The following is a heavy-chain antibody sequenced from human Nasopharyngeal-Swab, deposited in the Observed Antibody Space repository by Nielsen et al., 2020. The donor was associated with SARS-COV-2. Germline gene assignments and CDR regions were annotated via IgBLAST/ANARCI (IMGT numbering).Heavy chain of an antibody. D-gene: IGHD3-16*01. CDR3: ARRAWGADAFDI. Sequence: SETLSLTCSVSGGSINSNNYYWGWIRQPPGKGLEWIGSIDYSGPTYYNPSLKSRATISVDTSKNQFSLKLSSVTAADTAVYYCARRAWGADAFDIWGQGTMVTVSS. J-gene: IGHJ3*02. CDR1: GGSINSNNYY. CDR2: IDYSGPT. V-gene: IGHV4-39*07.